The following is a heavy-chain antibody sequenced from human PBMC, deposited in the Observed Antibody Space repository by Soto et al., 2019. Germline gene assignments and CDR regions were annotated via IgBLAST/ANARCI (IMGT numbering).Heavy chain of an antibody. CDR2: INHSGST. CDR1: GGSFSGYY. J-gene: IGHJ6*02. D-gene: IGHD4-17*01. Sequence: SETLSLTCAVYGGSFSGYYWSWIRQPPGKGLEWIGEINHSGSTNYNPSLKSRVTISVDTSKNQFSLKLSSVTAADTAVYYCARTSIGDYGSMDVWGQGTTVTVSS. V-gene: IGHV4-34*01. CDR3: ARTSIGDYGSMDV.